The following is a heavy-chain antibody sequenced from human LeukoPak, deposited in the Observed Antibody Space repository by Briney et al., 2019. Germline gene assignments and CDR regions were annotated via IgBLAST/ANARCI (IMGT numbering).Heavy chain of an antibody. J-gene: IGHJ4*02. Sequence: GGSLRLSCAASGFTVSANYMSWVRQAPGKGLEWVSTIYTGGDTYYADSVRGRLIISRDNSQNTVYLQMYSLRAEDTAVYYCTKGLWAGVSAARDWGQGTLVTVSS. CDR2: IYTGGDT. V-gene: IGHV3-66*01. CDR1: GFTVSANY. D-gene: IGHD5/OR15-5a*01. CDR3: TKGLWAGVSAARD.